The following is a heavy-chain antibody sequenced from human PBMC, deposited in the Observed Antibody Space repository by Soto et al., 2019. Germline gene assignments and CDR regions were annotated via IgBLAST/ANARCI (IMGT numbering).Heavy chain of an antibody. J-gene: IGHJ5*02. CDR1: GFTFSSYS. CDR3: ARDGEYSSSSPVGNWFDP. CDR2: ISSSSSYI. D-gene: IGHD6-6*01. V-gene: IGHV3-21*01. Sequence: PGGSLRLSCAASGFTFSSYSMNWVRQAPGKGLEWVSSISSSSSYIYYADSVKGRFTISRDNAKNSLYLQMNSLRAEDTAVYYCARDGEYSSSSPVGNWFDPWGQGTLVTVSS.